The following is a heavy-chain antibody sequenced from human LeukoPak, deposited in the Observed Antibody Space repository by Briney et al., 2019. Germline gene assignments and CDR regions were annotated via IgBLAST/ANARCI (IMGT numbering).Heavy chain of an antibody. J-gene: IGHJ4*02. Sequence: GGSLRLSCAASGFTFSSYAMSWVRQAPGKGLEWVSSISSSSYIYYADSVKGRFTISRDNAKNSLYLQMNSLRAEDTAVYYCARTYGDYVQDFDYWGQGTLVTVSS. D-gene: IGHD4-17*01. V-gene: IGHV3-21*01. CDR3: ARTYGDYVQDFDY. CDR2: ISSSSYI. CDR1: GFTFSSYA.